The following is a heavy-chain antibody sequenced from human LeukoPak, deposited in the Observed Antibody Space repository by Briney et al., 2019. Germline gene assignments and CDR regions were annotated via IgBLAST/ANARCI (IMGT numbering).Heavy chain of an antibody. J-gene: IGHJ3*02. V-gene: IGHV3-48*03. CDR1: GFTFSSYE. CDR2: ISSSGSNI. Sequence: GGSLRLSCAASGFTFSSYEMNWVRQAPGKGLEWVSYISSSGSNIYYADSVKGRFTISRDNAKNSLYLQMNSLRVEDTAVYYCAREGNYYYDRRDAFHIWGQGTMVTGSS. CDR3: AREGNYYYDRRDAFHI. D-gene: IGHD3-22*01.